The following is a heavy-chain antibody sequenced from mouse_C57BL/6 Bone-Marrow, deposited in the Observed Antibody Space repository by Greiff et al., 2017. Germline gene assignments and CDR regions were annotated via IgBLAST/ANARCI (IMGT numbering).Heavy chain of an antibody. CDR3: ARGRNYYDYVPYAMDY. J-gene: IGHJ4*01. D-gene: IGHD2-4*01. CDR2: ISYDGSN. V-gene: IGHV3-6*01. Sequence: EVKLVESGPGLVKPSQSLSLTCSVTGYSITSGYYWNWIRQFPGNKLEWMGYISYDGSNNYNPSLKNRISITRDTSKNQFFLKLNSVTTEDTATYYCARGRNYYDYVPYAMDYWGQGTSVTVSA. CDR1: GYSITSGYY.